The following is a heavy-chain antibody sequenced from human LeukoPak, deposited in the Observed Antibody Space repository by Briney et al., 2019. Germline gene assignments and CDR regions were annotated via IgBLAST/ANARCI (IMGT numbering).Heavy chain of an antibody. V-gene: IGHV3-23*01. CDR1: GFTFSSYA. CDR3: AKDAYFRSVVAAKMPFDY. Sequence: DPGGSLRLSCAASGFTFSSYAMSWVRQAPGKGLEWVSAISGSGGSTYYADSVKGRFTISRDNSKNTLYLQMDSLRAEDTAVYYCAKDAYFRSVVAAKMPFDYWGQGTLVTVSS. CDR2: ISGSGGST. D-gene: IGHD2-15*01. J-gene: IGHJ4*02.